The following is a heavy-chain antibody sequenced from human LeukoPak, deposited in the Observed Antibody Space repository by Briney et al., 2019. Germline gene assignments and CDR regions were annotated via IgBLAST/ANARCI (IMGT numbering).Heavy chain of an antibody. CDR3: ARVRGRSWYQGALGY. J-gene: IGHJ4*02. CDR1: GYTLTELS. Sequence: ASVKVSCKVSGYTLTELSMHWVRQAPGKGLEWMGGFDPEDGETIYAQKFQGRVTITRNTSISTAYMELSSLRSEDTAVYYCARVRGRSWYQGALGYWGQGTLVTVSS. D-gene: IGHD6-13*01. V-gene: IGHV1-24*01. CDR2: FDPEDGET.